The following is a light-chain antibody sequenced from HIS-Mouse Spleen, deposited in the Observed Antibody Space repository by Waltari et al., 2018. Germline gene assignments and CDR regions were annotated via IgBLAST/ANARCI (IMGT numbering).Light chain of an antibody. V-gene: IGLV1-47*01. CDR1: SSNIGSNY. Sequence: QSVLTQPPSACGTPGQRVTIPCSGSSSNIGSNYVYWYQQLPGTAPKLLIYRNNQRPSGVPDRFSGSKSGTSASLAISGLRSEDEADYYCAAWDDSLSGVFGGGTKLTVL. CDR2: RNN. J-gene: IGLJ2*01. CDR3: AAWDDSLSGV.